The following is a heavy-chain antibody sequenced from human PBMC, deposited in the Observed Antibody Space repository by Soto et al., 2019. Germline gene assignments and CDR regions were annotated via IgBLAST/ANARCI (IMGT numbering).Heavy chain of an antibody. CDR2: IYPGGSDT. J-gene: IGHJ5*02. V-gene: IGHV5-51*04. CDR3: ATVYYYDSSGRSWFDP. CDR1: GYSFTSYW. Sequence: GESLKISCKGSGYSFTSYWLGWERQMPGEGLGWVGIIYPGGSDTRYSPSFQGQVTISADKPNSTAYLQWGCLKASDTAMYYCATVYYYDSSGRSWFDPWGQGTLVTVSS. D-gene: IGHD3-22*01.